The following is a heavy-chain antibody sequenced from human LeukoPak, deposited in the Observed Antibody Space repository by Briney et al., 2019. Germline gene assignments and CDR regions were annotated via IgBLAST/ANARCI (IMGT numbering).Heavy chain of an antibody. Sequence: PGGSLRLSCAASGFTFSSYWMHWVRQAPGKGLVWVPRINSDGSSTSYADSVKGRFTISRDNAKNTLYLQMNSLRAEDTAVYYCARDAPTVVAFDDAFDIWGQGTMVTVSS. J-gene: IGHJ3*02. CDR1: GFTFSSYW. CDR3: ARDAPTVVAFDDAFDI. D-gene: IGHD2-15*01. CDR2: INSDGSST. V-gene: IGHV3-74*01.